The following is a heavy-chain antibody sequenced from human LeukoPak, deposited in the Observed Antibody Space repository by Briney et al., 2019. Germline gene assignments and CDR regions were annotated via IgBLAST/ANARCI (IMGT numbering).Heavy chain of an antibody. Sequence: PSETLSLTCTVSGGSISSGSYYWSWIRQPAGKGQEWIGRIYTSGSTTYNPSLKSRVTISVDTSKNQFSLKLSSVTAADTAVYYCARVAPLIAVAGDHSYWGQGTLVTVSS. V-gene: IGHV4-61*02. J-gene: IGHJ4*02. CDR2: IYTSGST. D-gene: IGHD6-19*01. CDR3: ARVAPLIAVAGDHSY. CDR1: GGSISSGSYY.